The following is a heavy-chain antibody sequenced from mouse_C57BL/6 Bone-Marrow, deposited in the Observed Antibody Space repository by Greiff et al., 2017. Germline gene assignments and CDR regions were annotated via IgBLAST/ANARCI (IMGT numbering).Heavy chain of an antibody. CDR1: GFNIKDDY. V-gene: IGHV14-4*01. CDR3: TTITTVVAYYCDY. Sequence: VQLQQSGAELVRPGASVKLSCTASGFNIKDDYMHWVKQRPEQGLEWIGWIDPENGDTEYASKFQGKATITADTSSNTAYLQLSSLTSEDTAVYYCTTITTVVAYYCDYWGQGTTLTVSS. J-gene: IGHJ2*01. CDR2: IDPENGDT. D-gene: IGHD1-1*01.